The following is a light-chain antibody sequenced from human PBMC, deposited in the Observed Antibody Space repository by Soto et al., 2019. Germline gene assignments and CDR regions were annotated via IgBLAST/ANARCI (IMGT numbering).Light chain of an antibody. Sequence: EIVLTQSPATLSLSPGERATLSCRASQSVSTNLAWYQQKPGQAPRVLIYDASNRATGIPARFSGSGFGTDFTLTISRLEPEDFAVYYCQQRSGWLLAFGGGTKVDIK. CDR2: DAS. CDR3: QQRSGWLLA. J-gene: IGKJ4*01. CDR1: QSVSTN. V-gene: IGKV3-11*01.